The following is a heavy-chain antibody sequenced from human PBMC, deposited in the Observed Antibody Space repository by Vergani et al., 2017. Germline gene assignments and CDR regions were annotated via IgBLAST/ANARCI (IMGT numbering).Heavy chain of an antibody. V-gene: IGHV1-18*01. CDR3: ASPHCSGGSCYSSFDY. D-gene: IGHD2-15*01. Sequence: QVQLVQSGAEVKKPGASVKVSCKASGYTFTSYGISWVRQAPGQGLEWMGWISAYNGNTNYAQKLQVRVTMTTDTSTSTAYMELRSLRSDDTAVYYCASPHCSGGSCYSSFDYWGQGTLVTVSS. J-gene: IGHJ4*02. CDR2: ISAYNGNT. CDR1: GYTFTSYG.